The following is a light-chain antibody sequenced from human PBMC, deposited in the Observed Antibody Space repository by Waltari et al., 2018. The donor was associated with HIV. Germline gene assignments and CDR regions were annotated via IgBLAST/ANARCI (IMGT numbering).Light chain of an antibody. CDR2: EVS. V-gene: IGLV2-14*01. J-gene: IGLJ2*01. CDR3: SSYTTRSTVI. Sequence: QSALTQPASVSGSPGQSITLSCTGTSTAVGPYDYVSWYRQHPGQAPKLIIYEVSNRPSGVSNRFSGSKSVNTASLTISGLQAEDEADYYCSSYTTRSTVIFGGGTKLTVL. CDR1: STAVGPYDY.